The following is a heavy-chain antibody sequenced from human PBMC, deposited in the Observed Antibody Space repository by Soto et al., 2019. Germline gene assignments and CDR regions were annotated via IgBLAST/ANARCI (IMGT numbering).Heavy chain of an antibody. CDR3: AKHYNFHDVFDI. V-gene: IGHV3-23*01. Sequence: EVQVLESGGGLVQPGGSLRLSCVASGFTFSSYVMSWVRQAPGRGLEWVSAITTSGGSTYFASFVKGRFTISRDNSKNTMYLQMNSLRAEDTAVYYCAKHYNFHDVFDIWGQGTMVTVSS. CDR1: GFTFSSYV. D-gene: IGHD3-3*01. CDR2: ITTSGGST. J-gene: IGHJ3*02.